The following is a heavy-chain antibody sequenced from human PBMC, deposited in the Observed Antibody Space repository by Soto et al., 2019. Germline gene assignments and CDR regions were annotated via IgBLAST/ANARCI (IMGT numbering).Heavy chain of an antibody. V-gene: IGHV4-30-2*01. CDR2: IYHSGST. CDR1: GGSISSGGYS. J-gene: IGHJ6*02. D-gene: IGHD3-10*01. Sequence: PSETLSLTCAVSGGSISSGGYSWSWIRQPPGKGLEWIGYIYHSGSTYYNPSLKSRVTISVDRSKNQFSLKLSSLTAADTAVYYCARGSRYYGSGSYYNGDYYYYYGMDVWGQGTTVTVSS. CDR3: ARGSRYYGSGSYYNGDYYYYYGMDV.